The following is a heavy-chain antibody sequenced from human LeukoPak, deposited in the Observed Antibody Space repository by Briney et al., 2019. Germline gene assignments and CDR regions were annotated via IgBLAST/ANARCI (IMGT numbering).Heavy chain of an antibody. Sequence: GRSLRLSCAASGFTFTSYAMSWVRHPPGEGLEWVSAISGSGGSTYYADSVKGRFTISRDNSKNTLYLQMNSLRAEDTAVYYCAKDPYCSSTSCYFVGYWGQGTLVTVSS. J-gene: IGHJ4*02. V-gene: IGHV3-23*01. CDR1: GFTFTSYA. D-gene: IGHD2-2*01. CDR3: AKDPYCSSTSCYFVGY. CDR2: ISGSGGST.